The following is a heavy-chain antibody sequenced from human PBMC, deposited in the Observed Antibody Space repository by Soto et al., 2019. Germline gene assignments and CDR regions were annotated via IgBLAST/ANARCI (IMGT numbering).Heavy chain of an antibody. CDR3: ARGFGDLFLHFDY. D-gene: IGHD3-10*01. V-gene: IGHV5-10-1*01. CDR1: GYGFTSSW. CDR2: IDPSDSYT. J-gene: IGHJ4*02. Sequence: PVESLKSSGNGSGYGFTSSWISWVREMPGKGLEWMGRIDPSDSYTYYTPSFEGHVTISADKSINTAYLQWSSLKASDTAMYYCARGFGDLFLHFDYWGQGTPVTVSS.